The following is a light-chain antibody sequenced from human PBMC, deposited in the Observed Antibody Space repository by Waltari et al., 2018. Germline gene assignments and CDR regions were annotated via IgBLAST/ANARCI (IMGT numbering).Light chain of an antibody. J-gene: IGLJ1*01. CDR1: SSDIGIYNL. Sequence: QSALTQPASVSGSPGQSITISCTGSSSDIGIYNLVSWYQHHPGKVPKLIIYEVSELPSCVSSRFSGANSGITASLTLSDLQPEDGADYYCCSYAGHSTYVFGTGTKVTVL. CDR3: CSYAGHSTYV. CDR2: EVS. V-gene: IGLV2-23*02.